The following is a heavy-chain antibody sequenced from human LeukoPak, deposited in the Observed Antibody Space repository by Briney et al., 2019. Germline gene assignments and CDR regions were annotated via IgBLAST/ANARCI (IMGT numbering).Heavy chain of an antibody. CDR1: GFTFSSYG. CDR2: ISYDGSNK. Sequence: PGGSLRLSCAASGFTFSSYGMHWVRQAPGKGLEWVAVISYDGSNKYYADSVKGRFTISRDNSKNTLYLQMNSLRAEDTAVYYCAKEWYGDYPTFPDYWGQGTLVTVSS. J-gene: IGHJ4*02. D-gene: IGHD4-17*01. CDR3: AKEWYGDYPTFPDY. V-gene: IGHV3-30*18.